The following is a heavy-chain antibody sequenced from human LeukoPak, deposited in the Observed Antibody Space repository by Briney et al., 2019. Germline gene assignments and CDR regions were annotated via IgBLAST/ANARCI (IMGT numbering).Heavy chain of an antibody. J-gene: IGHJ5*02. CDR3: ARSGYYDSSGYYSNWFDP. CDR1: GGSFSGYY. V-gene: IGHV4-34*01. CDR2: INHSGST. D-gene: IGHD3-22*01. Sequence: SETLSLTCAVYGGSFSGYYWSWIRQPPGKGLEWIGEINHSGSTNYNPSLKSRVTISVDTSKNQFSLMLSPVTAADTAVYYCARSGYYDSSGYYSNWFDPWGQGTLVTVSS.